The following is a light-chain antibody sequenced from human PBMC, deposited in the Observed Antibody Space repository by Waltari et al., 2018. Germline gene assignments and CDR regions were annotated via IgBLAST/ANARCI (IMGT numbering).Light chain of an antibody. V-gene: IGLV2-23*02. CDR3: CSYAGSAISM. Sequence: QSALTQTASVSGSPGQAITISCSGTTSDIGKYNLVSWYQQHPGKAPTLIIYDVNKRPSGVANRFSGSKSGNTAFLTISWLQSADEADYYCCSYAGSAISMFGGGTKVTVL. CDR2: DVN. CDR1: TSDIGKYNL. J-gene: IGLJ3*02.